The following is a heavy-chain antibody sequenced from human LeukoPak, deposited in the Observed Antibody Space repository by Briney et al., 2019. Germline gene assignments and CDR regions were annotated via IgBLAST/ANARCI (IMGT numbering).Heavy chain of an antibody. D-gene: IGHD3-22*01. CDR2: IIPIFGTA. Sequence: SVKVSCKASGGTFSSYAISWVRQAPGQGLEWMGGIIPIFGTANYAQKFQGRVTITTDESTSTAYMELSSLRSEDTAVYYCAREYYYDSSGYSPDAFDIWGQGTMVTVSS. CDR3: AREYYYDSSGYSPDAFDI. V-gene: IGHV1-69*05. CDR1: GGTFSSYA. J-gene: IGHJ3*02.